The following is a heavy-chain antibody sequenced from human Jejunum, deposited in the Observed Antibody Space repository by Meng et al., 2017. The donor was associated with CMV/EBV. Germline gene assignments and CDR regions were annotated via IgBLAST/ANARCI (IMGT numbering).Heavy chain of an antibody. CDR2: IYTDCRT. CDR1: GVIVSGTH. J-gene: IGHJ4*02. Sequence: GQLAEVGGDFVQPGGSLRLSCATSGVIVSGTHMSWVRQDPAKGLEWVSVIYTDCRTYYADSVRGRFTISRDNSKNTVFLQMNSLRAEDTAVYYCITLSPYISSSFGNSWGQGTLVTVSS. CDR3: ITLSPYISSSFGNS. D-gene: IGHD6-6*01. V-gene: IGHV3-66*01.